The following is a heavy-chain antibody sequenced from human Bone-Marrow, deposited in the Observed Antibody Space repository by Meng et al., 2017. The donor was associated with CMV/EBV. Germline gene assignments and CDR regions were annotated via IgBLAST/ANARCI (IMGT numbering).Heavy chain of an antibody. CDR2: MNPNSGNT. CDR3: ARGRIRYYYDSSGYYNNGFDP. J-gene: IGHJ5*02. CDR1: SYA. D-gene: IGHD3-22*01. Sequence: SYAITWVRQATGQGLEWMGWMNPNSGNTGYAQKFQGRVTMTRNTSISTAYMELSSLRSEDTAVYYCARGRIRYYYDSSGYYNNGFDPWGQGTLVTVSS. V-gene: IGHV1-8*01.